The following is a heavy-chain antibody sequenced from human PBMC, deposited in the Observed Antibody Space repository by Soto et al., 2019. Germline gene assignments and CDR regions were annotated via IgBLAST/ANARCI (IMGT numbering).Heavy chain of an antibody. CDR2: IYYSGST. J-gene: IGHJ4*02. V-gene: IGHV4-39*01. Sequence: PSETLSLTCTVSGGSISSSSYYWGWIRQPPGKGLEWIGSIYYSGSTYYNPSLRSRVTISVDTSKKQFSLKLRSVTAADTAVYYCTRQGDYWGQGTLVTVSS. CDR3: TRQGDY. CDR1: GGSISSSSYY.